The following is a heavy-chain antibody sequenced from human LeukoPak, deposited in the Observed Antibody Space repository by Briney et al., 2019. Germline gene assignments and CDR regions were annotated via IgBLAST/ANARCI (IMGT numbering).Heavy chain of an antibody. Sequence: GGSLRLSCAASGFTFSNAWMSWVRQAPGKGLEWVGRIKSKTDGGTADYAAPVKGRFTISRDDSKNTLYLQMNSLKTEDTAVYYCTTVIQSGRYCSSTSCQDGYWGQGTLVTVSS. J-gene: IGHJ4*02. CDR2: IKSKTDGGTA. V-gene: IGHV3-15*01. CDR1: GFTFSNAW. CDR3: TTVIQSGRYCSSTSCQDGY. D-gene: IGHD2-2*01.